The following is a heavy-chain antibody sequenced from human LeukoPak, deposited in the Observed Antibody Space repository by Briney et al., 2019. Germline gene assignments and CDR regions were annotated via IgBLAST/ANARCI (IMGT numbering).Heavy chain of an antibody. CDR3: ASIYGSGTYGYFWYMDV. CDR1: GFTFSGYS. V-gene: IGHV3-48*04. J-gene: IGHJ6*03. Sequence: GGSLRLSCAVSGFTFSGYSMNWVRQAPGKGLEWVSYISSSGNTIYYADSVKGRFTISRDNAKNSLYLQMNSLRAEDTAVYYCASIYGSGTYGYFWYMDVWGKGTTVTISS. CDR2: ISSSGNTI. D-gene: IGHD3-10*01.